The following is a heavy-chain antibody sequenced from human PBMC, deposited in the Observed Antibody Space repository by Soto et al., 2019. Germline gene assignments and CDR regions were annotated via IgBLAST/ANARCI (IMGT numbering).Heavy chain of an antibody. D-gene: IGHD2-2*01. J-gene: IGHJ6*03. CDR1: GGSFSGYY. CDR3: ARYYCSSTSCYSGYYYYYYMDV. Sequence: SETLSLTCAVYGGSFSGYYWSWIRQPPGKGLEWIGEINHSGSTNYNPSLKSRVTISVDTSKNQFSLKLSSVTAADTAVYYCARYYCSSTSCYSGYYYYYYMDVWGKGTTVTVSS. V-gene: IGHV4-34*01. CDR2: INHSGST.